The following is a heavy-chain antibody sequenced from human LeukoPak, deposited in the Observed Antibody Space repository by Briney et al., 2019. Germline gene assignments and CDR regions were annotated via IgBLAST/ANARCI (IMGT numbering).Heavy chain of an antibody. CDR2: INQRRNT. V-gene: IGHV4-34*01. CDR1: GESFSGYS. CDR3: ARADIVVVPAAPHFDY. Sequence: SETLSLTCVVYGESFSGYSWSWIRQPPGKGLEWIGEINQRRNTNYNPSLKSRVTISIDTSKNQFSLKLSSVTAADTAVYYCARADIVVVPAAPHFDYWGQGTLVTVSS. D-gene: IGHD2-2*01. J-gene: IGHJ4*02.